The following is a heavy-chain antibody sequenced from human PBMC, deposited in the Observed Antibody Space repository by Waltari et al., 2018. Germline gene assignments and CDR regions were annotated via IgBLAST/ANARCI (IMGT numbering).Heavy chain of an antibody. D-gene: IGHD6-6*01. CDR3: ARGEQLVSPYYYYYGMDV. V-gene: IGHV3-7*01. Sequence: EVQLVESGGGLVQPGGSLRLSCAASGFTFSSYWMSWVRQAPGKGLEWVANIKQDGSEKDYVDSVKGRFTISRDNAKNSLYLQMNSLRAEDTAVYYCARGEQLVSPYYYYYGMDVWGQGTTVTVSS. J-gene: IGHJ6*02. CDR2: IKQDGSEK. CDR1: GFTFSSYW.